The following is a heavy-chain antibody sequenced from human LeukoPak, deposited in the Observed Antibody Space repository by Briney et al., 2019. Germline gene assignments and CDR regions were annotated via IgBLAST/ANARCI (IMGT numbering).Heavy chain of an antibody. Sequence: GRSLRLSCAASGFTFDDYAMHWVRQAPGKGLEWVSGISWNSGSIGYADSVKGRFTISRDNAKNSLYLQMNSLRAEDTAFYYCAKDPLHCSGGSCYSGGLYWGQGTLVTVSS. CDR3: AKDPLHCSGGSCYSGGLY. CDR2: ISWNSGSI. D-gene: IGHD2-15*01. CDR1: GFTFDDYA. J-gene: IGHJ4*02. V-gene: IGHV3-9*01.